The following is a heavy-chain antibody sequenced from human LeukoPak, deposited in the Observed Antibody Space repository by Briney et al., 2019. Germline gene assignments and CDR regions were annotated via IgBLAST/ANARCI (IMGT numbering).Heavy chain of an antibody. CDR2: INPNSGGT. J-gene: IGHJ4*02. CDR3: ARAEVIDY. D-gene: IGHD3-22*01. V-gene: IGHV1-2*02. Sequence: ASVKVSCKASGYTFTGYYMHWVRQAPGQGLEWMGWINPNSGGTNYAQKFQGRVTMTRDTPISTAYMELTSLRSDDTAVYYCARAEVIDYWGQGTLVTVCS. CDR1: GYTFTGYY.